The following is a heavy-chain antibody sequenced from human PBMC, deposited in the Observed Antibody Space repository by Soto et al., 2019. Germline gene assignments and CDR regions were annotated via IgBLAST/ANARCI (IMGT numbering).Heavy chain of an antibody. J-gene: IGHJ1*01. CDR2: IKQDGSEK. CDR1: GFTFSSYW. D-gene: IGHD3-16*02. Sequence: GGSLRLSCAASGFTFSSYWMSWVRQAPGKGLEWVANIKQDGSEKYYLDSVKGRFTISRDNAKNSLYLQMNSLRAEDTAVYYCARDADHYDYIWGSYRLAEYFQHWGQGTLVTVSS. V-gene: IGHV3-7*01. CDR3: ARDADHYDYIWGSYRLAEYFQH.